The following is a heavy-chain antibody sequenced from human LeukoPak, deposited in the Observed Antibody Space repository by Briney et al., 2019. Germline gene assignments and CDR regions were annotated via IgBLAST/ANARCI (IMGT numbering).Heavy chain of an antibody. CDR3: ARLSKGRDFDYIFDY. D-gene: IGHD3-9*01. V-gene: IGHV4-39*01. CDR1: GGSVSSTEFS. J-gene: IGHJ4*02. CDR2: LYYSGST. Sequence: SETLSLTCTVSGGSVSSTEFSWGWIRQPPGKGLQRVGNLYYSGSTSYHPSLNSRVTMSVDTSKNQFSLKMTSVTAADTAVYYCARLSKGRDFDYIFDYWGQGSLVTVSS.